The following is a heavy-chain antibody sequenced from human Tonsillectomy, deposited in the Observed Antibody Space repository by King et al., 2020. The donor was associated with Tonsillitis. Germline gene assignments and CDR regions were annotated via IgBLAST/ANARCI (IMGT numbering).Heavy chain of an antibody. V-gene: IGHV1-18*04. CDR3: ARAGGSSWTIDY. J-gene: IGHJ4*02. CDR1: DYTFTSYG. Sequence: VQLVQSGAEVKKPGASVKVCCKASDYTFTSYGISWVRQTPGQGLERMGWISAYNGKTNFAQKFQGRVTMITDTSTSTAYMEMRSLISDDTAGYFCARAGGSSWTIDYWGQGTLVTVSS. D-gene: IGHD6-13*01. CDR2: ISAYNGKT.